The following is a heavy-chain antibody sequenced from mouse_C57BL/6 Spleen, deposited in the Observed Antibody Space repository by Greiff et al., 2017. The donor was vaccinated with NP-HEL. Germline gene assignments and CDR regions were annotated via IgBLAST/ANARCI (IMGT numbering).Heavy chain of an antibody. J-gene: IGHJ3*01. V-gene: IGHV5-9-1*02. Sequence: EVHLVESGEGLVKPGGSLKLSCAASGFTFSSYAMSWVRQTPEKRLEWVAYISSGGDYIYYADTVKGRFTISRDNARNTLYLQMSSLKSEDTAMYYCTRDEGGKAWFAYWGQGTLVTVSA. CDR3: TRDEGGKAWFAY. CDR1: GFTFSSYA. CDR2: ISSGGDYI.